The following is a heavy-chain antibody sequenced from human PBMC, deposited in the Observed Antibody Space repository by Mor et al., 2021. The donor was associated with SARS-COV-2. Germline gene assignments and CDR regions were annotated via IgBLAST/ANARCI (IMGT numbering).Heavy chain of an antibody. V-gene: IGHV3-73*01. J-gene: IGHJ6*02. D-gene: IGHD2-15*01. CDR3: IRASWNSSYYGMDV. Sequence: TISRDDAKNTVYLQMNSLKSEDTGVYYCIRASWNSSYYGMDVWGQGTTVTVSS.